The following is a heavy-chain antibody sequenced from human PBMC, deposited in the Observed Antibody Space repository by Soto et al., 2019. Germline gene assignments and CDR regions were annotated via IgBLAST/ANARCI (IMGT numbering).Heavy chain of an antibody. CDR2: ITVGTGNT. CDR1: GFTFTSSS. V-gene: IGHV1-58*01. Sequence: SVKVSCKASGFTFTSSSVQWVRQDRGQRLEWIGWITVGTGNTNYAQKFQERVTITRDMSTSTAYMELSNLRSEDTAVYYCAAGDSSGYYGGWGQGTQVTVSS. CDR3: AAGDSSGYYGG. D-gene: IGHD3-22*01. J-gene: IGHJ4*02.